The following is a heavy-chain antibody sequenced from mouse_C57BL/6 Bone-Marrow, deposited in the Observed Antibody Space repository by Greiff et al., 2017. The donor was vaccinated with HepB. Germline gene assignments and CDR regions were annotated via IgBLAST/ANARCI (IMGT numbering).Heavy chain of an antibody. CDR1: GYTFTSYG. CDR2: IYPRSGNT. Sequence: QVQLQQSGAELARPGASVKLSCKASGYTFTSYGISWVKQRTGQGLEWIGEIYPRSGNTYYNEKFKGKATLTADKSSSTAYMELRSLTSDDSAVYFCARATTVVAHFDYWGQGTTLTVSS. CDR3: ARATTVVAHFDY. J-gene: IGHJ2*01. V-gene: IGHV1-81*01. D-gene: IGHD1-1*01.